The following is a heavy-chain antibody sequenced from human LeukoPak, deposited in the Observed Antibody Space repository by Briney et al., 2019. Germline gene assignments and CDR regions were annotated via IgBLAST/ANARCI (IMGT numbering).Heavy chain of an antibody. J-gene: IGHJ4*02. D-gene: IGHD6-13*01. CDR1: GGTFSSCA. CDR3: ARDQYSSGWYGDY. Sequence: SVKVSCKASGGTFSSCAISWVRQAPGQGREWMGRIIPIFGTANYAQKFRGRVTITTDESTSTAYMELSSLRSEDTAVYYCARDQYSSGWYGDYWGQGTLVTVSS. V-gene: IGHV1-69*05. CDR2: IIPIFGTA.